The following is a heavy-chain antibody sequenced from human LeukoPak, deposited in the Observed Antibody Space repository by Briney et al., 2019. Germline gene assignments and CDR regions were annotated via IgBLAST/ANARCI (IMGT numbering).Heavy chain of an antibody. CDR3: AKDLLAAAGTLFFH. CDR1: GFTFSSYS. D-gene: IGHD6-13*01. J-gene: IGHJ4*02. V-gene: IGHV3-21*04. CDR2: ITTSSSYI. Sequence: GGSLRLSCAASGFTFSSYSLNWVRQAPGKGLEWVSSITTSSSYIYYADSVKGRFTISRDNAKNSLSLQMNSLRAEDTAVYYCAKDLLAAAGTLFFHWGQGTLVPVSS.